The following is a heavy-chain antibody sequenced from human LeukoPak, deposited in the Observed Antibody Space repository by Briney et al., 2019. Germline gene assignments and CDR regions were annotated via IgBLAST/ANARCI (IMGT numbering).Heavy chain of an antibody. Sequence: ASVKVSCKASGYTFTGYYMHWVRQAPGQGLEWMGWINPNSSGTNYAQKFQGRVTMTRDTSISTAYMELSRLRSDDTAVYYCASGPNSPIAVAGPDNWFDPWGQGTLVTVSS. J-gene: IGHJ5*02. CDR3: ASGPNSPIAVAGPDNWFDP. CDR1: GYTFTGYY. CDR2: INPNSSGT. D-gene: IGHD6-19*01. V-gene: IGHV1-2*02.